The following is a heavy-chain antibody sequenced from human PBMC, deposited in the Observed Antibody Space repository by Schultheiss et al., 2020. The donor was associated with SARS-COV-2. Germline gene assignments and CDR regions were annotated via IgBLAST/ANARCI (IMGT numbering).Heavy chain of an antibody. CDR3: ARERDIVVVPAAIERWFDP. J-gene: IGHJ5*02. Sequence: SETLSLTCTVSGGSVSSGSYYWSWIRQPPGKGLEWIGYIYYSGSTYYNPSLKSRVTISVDTSKNQFSLKLSSVTAADTAVYYCARERDIVVVPAAIERWFDPWGQGTLVTVSS. V-gene: IGHV4-31*03. CDR2: IYYSGST. CDR1: GGSVSSGSYY. D-gene: IGHD2-2*01.